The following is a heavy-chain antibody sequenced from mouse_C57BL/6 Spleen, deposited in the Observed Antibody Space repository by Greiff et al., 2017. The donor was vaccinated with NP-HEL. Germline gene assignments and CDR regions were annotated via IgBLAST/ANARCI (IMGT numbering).Heavy chain of an antibody. J-gene: IGHJ2*01. CDR2: ISSGGSYT. Sequence: EVHLVESGGDLVKPGGSLKLSCAASGFTFSSYGMSWVRQTPDKRLEWVATISSGGSYTYYPDSVKGRFTISRDNAKNTLYLQMSSLKSEDTAMYYCAREEGTNYFDYWGQGTTLTVSS. D-gene: IGHD3-3*01. CDR3: AREEGTNYFDY. CDR1: GFTFSSYG. V-gene: IGHV5-6*01.